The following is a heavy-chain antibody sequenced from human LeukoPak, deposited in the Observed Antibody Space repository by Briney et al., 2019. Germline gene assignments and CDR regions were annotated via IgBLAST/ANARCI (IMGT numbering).Heavy chain of an antibody. V-gene: IGHV1-2*02. CDR2: INPNSGGT. CDR3: VRPSPPGWNYYFDY. CDR1: GYTFAGFY. D-gene: IGHD1-1*01. J-gene: IGHJ4*02. Sequence: ASVKVSCKASGYTFAGFYMHWVRQAPGQGLEWMAWINPNSGGTNYAQKFQGRVTMTRDTSISTAYMELRRLRSDDTAVYYCVRPSPPGWNYYFDYWGQGTLVTVSS.